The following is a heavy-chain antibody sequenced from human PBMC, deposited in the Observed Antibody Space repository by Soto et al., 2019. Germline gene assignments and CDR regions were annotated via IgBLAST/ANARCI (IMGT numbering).Heavy chain of an antibody. Sequence: GSLRLSCAASGFTFISYAMSCFLQAPGKGLEWVSAISGSGGSTYYADSVKGRFTISRDNSKNTLYLQMNSLRAEDTAVYYCAKERIAAAEPFDYWGQGTLVTVSS. CDR1: GFTFISYA. J-gene: IGHJ4*02. CDR2: ISGSGGST. D-gene: IGHD6-13*01. V-gene: IGHV3-23*01. CDR3: AKERIAAAEPFDY.